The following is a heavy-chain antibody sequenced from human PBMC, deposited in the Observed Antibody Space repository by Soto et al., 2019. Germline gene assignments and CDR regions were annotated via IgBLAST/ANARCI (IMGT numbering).Heavy chain of an antibody. J-gene: IGHJ6*02. V-gene: IGHV1-24*01. CDR1: GYTLTELS. CDR2: FDPEDGET. D-gene: IGHD3-10*01. Sequence: SVKVSCKVSGYTLTELSMHWVRQAPVKGLEWMGGFDPEDGETIYAQKFQGRVTMTEDTSTDTAYMELSSLRSEDTAVYYCATDLRGSGRLYYYYGMDVWGQGTTVTVSS. CDR3: ATDLRGSGRLYYYYGMDV.